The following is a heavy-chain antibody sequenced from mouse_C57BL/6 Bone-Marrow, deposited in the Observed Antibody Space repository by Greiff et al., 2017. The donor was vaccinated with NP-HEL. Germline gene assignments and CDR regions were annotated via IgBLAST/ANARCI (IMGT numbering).Heavy chain of an antibody. CDR3: HWYFGV. J-gene: IGHJ1*03. V-gene: IGHV1-59*01. CDR2: IDPSDSYT. Sequence: QVQLQQPGAELVRPGTSVKLSCKASGYTFTSYWMHWVKQRPGQGLEWIGVIDPSDSYTNYNQKFKGKATLTVDTSSSTAYMQLSSLTSEDSAVYCCHWYFGVWGTGKAVTVSA. CDR1: GYTFTSYW.